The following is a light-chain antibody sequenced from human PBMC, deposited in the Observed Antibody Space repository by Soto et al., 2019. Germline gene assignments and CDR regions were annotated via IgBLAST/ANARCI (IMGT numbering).Light chain of an antibody. CDR1: QSVSSSN. CDR2: GAS. Sequence: EIVLTQSPGTLSLSPGDRATLYCRASQSVSSSNLAWYQQKRGQSPRLLIYGASSRATGIPDRFSGSGSGPEFTLTISSLQSEDFAVYYCQQYNNWPITLGQGTRLEIK. J-gene: IGKJ5*01. V-gene: IGKV3-20*01. CDR3: QQYNNWPIT.